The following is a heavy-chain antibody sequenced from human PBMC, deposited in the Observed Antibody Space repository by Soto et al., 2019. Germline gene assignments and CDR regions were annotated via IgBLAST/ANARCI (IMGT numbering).Heavy chain of an antibody. Sequence: GGSLRLSCAASGFTFTRYSMNWVSQAPGKGLEWVSSISSTTNYIYYGDSMKGRFTISRDNAKNSLYLEMNSLRAEDTAVYYCARESEDLTSNFDYWGQGTLVTVSS. CDR2: ISSTTNYI. V-gene: IGHV3-21*06. CDR3: ARESEDLTSNFDY. J-gene: IGHJ4*02. CDR1: GFTFTRYS.